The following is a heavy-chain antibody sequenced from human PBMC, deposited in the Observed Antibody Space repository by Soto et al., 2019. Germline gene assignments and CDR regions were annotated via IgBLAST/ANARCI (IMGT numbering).Heavy chain of an antibody. V-gene: IGHV4-59*01. CDR2: IYYSGST. J-gene: IGHJ4*02. D-gene: IGHD6-19*01. CDR1: GGSMSSYY. CDR3: ARGEWLAAIKPYFAY. Sequence: SETLSLTCTVSGGSMSSYYWSWIRQSPGKGLEWIGYIYYSGSTNYNPSLKSRVAISLDTSKNQFSLMLSSVTAADTAVYYCARGEWLAAIKPYFAYWGQGTLVTVSS.